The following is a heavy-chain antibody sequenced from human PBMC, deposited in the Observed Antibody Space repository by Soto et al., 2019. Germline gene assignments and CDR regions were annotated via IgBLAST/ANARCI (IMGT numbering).Heavy chain of an antibody. D-gene: IGHD2-2*01. CDR2: IIPIFGTA. V-gene: IGHV1-69*12. CDR3: ARDGHCISTSCFLDAFDI. Sequence: QVQLVQSGAEVKKPGSSVKVSCKASGGTFSSYAISWVRQAPGQGLEWMGGIIPIFGTANYAQKFQGRVTITADXXTXTXXMELSSLRSEDTAVYYCARDGHCISTSCFLDAFDIWGQGTMVTVSS. J-gene: IGHJ3*02. CDR1: GGTFSSYA.